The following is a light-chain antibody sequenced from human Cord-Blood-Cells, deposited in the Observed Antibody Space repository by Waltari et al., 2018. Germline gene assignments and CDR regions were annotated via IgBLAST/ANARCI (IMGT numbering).Light chain of an antibody. V-gene: IGKV3-20*01. J-gene: IGKJ2*03. CDR3: QQYGSSPVS. CDR1: QSVSSSY. CDR2: GAS. Sequence: EIVLTQSPGTLSLSPGERATLSCRASQSVSSSYLACYQQKPGQAPRLLIYGASSRATGIPDRFSGSGSGTDFTLTISRLEPEDFAVYYCQQYGSSPVSFGQGTKLEIK.